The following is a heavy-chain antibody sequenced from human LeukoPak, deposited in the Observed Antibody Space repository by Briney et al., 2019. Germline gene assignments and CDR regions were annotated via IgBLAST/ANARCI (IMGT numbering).Heavy chain of an antibody. D-gene: IGHD3-22*01. CDR3: AGKYYYDSSGYFYVDY. J-gene: IGHJ4*02. CDR2: IYHSGST. CDR1: GYSISSGYY. V-gene: IGHV4-38-2*01. Sequence: SETLSLTCVVSGYSISSGYYLGWIRQSPGKGLEWIGSIYHSGSTYYNPSLKSRVTISVDTSKNQFSLKLSSVTAADTAVYYCAGKYYYDSSGYFYVDYWGQGTLVTVSS.